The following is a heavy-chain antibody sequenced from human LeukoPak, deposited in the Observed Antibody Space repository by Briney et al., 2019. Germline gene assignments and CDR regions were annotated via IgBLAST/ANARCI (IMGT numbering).Heavy chain of an antibody. CDR1: GGSISSYY. J-gene: IGHJ4*02. CDR2: IYYSGST. V-gene: IGHV4-59*01. D-gene: IGHD3-22*01. CDR3: ARVYDSSGDFDY. Sequence: SETLSLTCTVSGGSISSYYWSWIRQPPGKGLEWIGYIYYSGSTNYNPSLKSRVTISVDTSKNQFSLKLSSVTAADTAVYYCARVYDSSGDFDYWGQGTLVTVSS.